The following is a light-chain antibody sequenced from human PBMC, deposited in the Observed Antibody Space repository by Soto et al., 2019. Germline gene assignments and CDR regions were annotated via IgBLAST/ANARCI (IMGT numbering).Light chain of an antibody. CDR2: SNN. Sequence: QSVLTQPPSVSGTPGQWITISCSGSSSDIGTNYVYWYQQLPGAAPKLLIYSNNQRPSGVPDRFSGSKSGTSASLASSGLRSEDEAEYHCAGWDDSLSGFYVFGTVTKLTVL. CDR1: SSDIGTNY. CDR3: AGWDDSLSGFYV. V-gene: IGLV1-47*02. J-gene: IGLJ1*01.